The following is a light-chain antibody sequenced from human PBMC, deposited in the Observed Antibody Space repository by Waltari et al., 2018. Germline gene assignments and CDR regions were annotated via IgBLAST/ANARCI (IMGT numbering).Light chain of an antibody. CDR2: VNNEGEH. Sequence: QLVVTQSPSASASLGASVKLTCTLSSGHSSYAIAWHQHQSEKGPRFLMRVNNEGEHTKGDGIPDRFSGSSSGAERYLTIYSLQSEDEADYYCQTWDTDIVVFGGGTKVTVL. V-gene: IGLV4-69*01. CDR3: QTWDTDIVV. CDR1: SGHSSYA. J-gene: IGLJ2*01.